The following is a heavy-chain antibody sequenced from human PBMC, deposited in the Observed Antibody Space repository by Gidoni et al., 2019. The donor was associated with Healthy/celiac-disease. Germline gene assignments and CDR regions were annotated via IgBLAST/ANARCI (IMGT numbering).Heavy chain of an antibody. CDR3: ARVELSRHGYYYYGMDV. CDR2: IYHSGST. J-gene: IGHJ6*02. CDR1: GGSISSGGYS. Sequence: QLQLQESGSGLVKPSQTLSLTCAVPGGSISSGGYSWSWIRQQPGQGLGWIGYIYHSGSTYYNPSLKSRVTISVDRSKNQFSLKLSSVTAADTAVYYCARVELSRHGYYYYGMDVWGQGTTVTVSS. V-gene: IGHV4-30-2*01. D-gene: IGHD3-16*02.